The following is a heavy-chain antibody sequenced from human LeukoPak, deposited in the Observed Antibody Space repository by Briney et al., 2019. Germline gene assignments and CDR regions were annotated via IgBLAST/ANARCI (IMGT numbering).Heavy chain of an antibody. CDR1: GGAISSSSYY. CDR3: ARDGGSGIAVAGRDYHYGMDV. D-gene: IGHD6-19*01. V-gene: IGHV4-39*07. Sequence: SETLSLTCTVSGGAISSSSYYWGWIRQPPGKGLEWIGSVYYSGSSNYNPSLKSRVTISVDTSKNQFSLKLSSVTAADTAVYYCARDGGSGIAVAGRDYHYGMDVWGQGTTVTVSS. J-gene: IGHJ6*02. CDR2: VYYSGSS.